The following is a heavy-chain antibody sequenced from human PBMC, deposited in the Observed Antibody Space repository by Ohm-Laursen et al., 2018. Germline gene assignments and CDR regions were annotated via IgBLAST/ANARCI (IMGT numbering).Heavy chain of an antibody. V-gene: IGHV1-2*02. CDR3: ARVGVATIHY. D-gene: IGHD5-12*01. CDR2: INANSGDT. Sequence: ASVKVSCKASGYTFAANYIHWVRQAPGQGLEWMGWINANSGDTNYAQKFQGRVTMSRDTSVSTAYMELSSLRADDTAMYYCARVGVATIHYWGQGTLVIVSS. J-gene: IGHJ4*02. CDR1: GYTFAANY.